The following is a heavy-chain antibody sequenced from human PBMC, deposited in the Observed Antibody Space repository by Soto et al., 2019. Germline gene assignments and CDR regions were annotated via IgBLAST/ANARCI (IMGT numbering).Heavy chain of an antibody. CDR3: AXAYYDILTGHYYYGMDV. J-gene: IGHJ6*02. CDR2: IYTSGST. CDR1: GGSISSYY. Sequence: SETLSLTCTVSGGSISSYYWSWIRQPAGKGLEWIGRIYTSGSTNYNPSLKSRVTMSVDTSKNQFSLKLSSVTAADTAVYYCAXAYYDILTGHYYYGMDVWGQGTTVTVSS. D-gene: IGHD3-9*01. V-gene: IGHV4-4*07.